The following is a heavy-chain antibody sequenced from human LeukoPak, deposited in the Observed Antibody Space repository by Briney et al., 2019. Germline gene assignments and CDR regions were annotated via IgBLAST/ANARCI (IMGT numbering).Heavy chain of an antibody. CDR1: GFIFSDYV. Sequence: PGGSLRLSCAGSGFIFSDYVMSWVRQAPGKGLEWVSAISGSGGSTYYADSVKGRFTISRDNSKNTLYLQMNSLRAEDTAVYYCAKVEQWLVLYWGQGTLVTVSS. V-gene: IGHV3-23*01. CDR3: AKVEQWLVLY. CDR2: ISGSGGST. J-gene: IGHJ4*02. D-gene: IGHD6-19*01.